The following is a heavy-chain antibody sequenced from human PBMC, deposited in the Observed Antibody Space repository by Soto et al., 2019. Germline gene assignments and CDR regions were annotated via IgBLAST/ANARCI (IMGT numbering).Heavy chain of an antibody. CDR3: ARSVFP. CDR1: GGSISSGGYY. Sequence: PSETLSLTCTVSGGSISSGGYYWNWIRQHPGKGLEWIGYIYYSGNTYYNPSLKSRVSISVDTSKNQFSLKLNSVTAADTAVYYCARSVFPWGQGTPVPVSS. CDR2: IYYSGNT. V-gene: IGHV4-31*03. J-gene: IGHJ5*02.